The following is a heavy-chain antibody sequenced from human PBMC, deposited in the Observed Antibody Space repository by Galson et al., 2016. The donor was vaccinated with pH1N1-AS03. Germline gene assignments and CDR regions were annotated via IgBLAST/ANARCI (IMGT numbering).Heavy chain of an antibody. CDR1: GYTFTDYD. CDR3: ARVCRDGYNLNFFGFSDY. V-gene: IGHV1-8*01. Sequence: SVKVSCKASGYTFTDYDIAWVRQAAGQGLEWMGWMNIGTAKTVYAQRFQGRLSMTTDTAVNTAYMELTGLRFDDTAVYYCARVCRDGYNLNFFGFSDYWGQGTLVTVS. CDR2: MNIGTAKT. D-gene: IGHD5-24*01. J-gene: IGHJ4*02.